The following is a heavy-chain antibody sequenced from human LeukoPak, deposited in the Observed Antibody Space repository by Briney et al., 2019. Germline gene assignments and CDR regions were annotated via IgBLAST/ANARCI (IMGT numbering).Heavy chain of an antibody. V-gene: IGHV3-11*01. CDR2: ISSSGSTI. CDR3: AREGMATMMWPPSSPPTDAFDI. J-gene: IGHJ3*02. CDR1: GFTFSDYY. D-gene: IGHD5-24*01. Sequence: RGSLRLSCAASGFTFSDYYMSWIRQAPGKGLEWVSYISSSGSTIYCADSVKGRFTISMDNAKNSLYLQMNSLRAEDTAVYYCAREGMATMMWPPSSPPTDAFDIWGQGTMVTVSS.